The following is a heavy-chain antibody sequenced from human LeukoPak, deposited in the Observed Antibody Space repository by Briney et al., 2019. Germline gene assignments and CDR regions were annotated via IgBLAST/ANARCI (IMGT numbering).Heavy chain of an antibody. J-gene: IGHJ4*02. CDR3: ARDPSTVTTLAFDY. CDR2: INHSGST. D-gene: IGHD4-17*01. V-gene: IGHV4-34*01. Sequence: SETLSLTCAVYGGSFSGYYWSWIRQPPGKGLEWIGEINHSGSTNYNPSLKSRVTISVDTSKNQFSLKLSSVTAADTAVYYCARDPSTVTTLAFDYWGQGTLVTVSS. CDR1: GGSFSGYY.